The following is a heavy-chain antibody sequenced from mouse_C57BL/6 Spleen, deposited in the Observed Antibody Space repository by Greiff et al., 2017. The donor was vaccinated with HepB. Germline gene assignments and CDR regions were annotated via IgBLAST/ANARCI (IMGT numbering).Heavy chain of an antibody. D-gene: IGHD3-2*02. J-gene: IGHJ3*01. CDR3: TRGELRYRFAY. V-gene: IGHV5-9-1*02. CDR2: ISSGGDYI. CDR1: GFTFSSYA. Sequence: EVNLVDSGEGLVKPGGSLKLSCAASGFTFSSYAMSWVRQTPEKRLEWVAYISSGGDYIYYADTVKGRFTISRDNARNTLYLQMSSLKSEDTAMYYCTRGELRYRFAYWGQGTLVTVSA.